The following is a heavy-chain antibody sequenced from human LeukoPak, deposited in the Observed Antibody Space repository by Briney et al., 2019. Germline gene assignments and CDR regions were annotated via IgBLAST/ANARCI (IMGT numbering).Heavy chain of an antibody. J-gene: IGHJ4*02. D-gene: IGHD3-10*01. CDR2: ISGSGGST. CDR3: AKGCYAELLWFGELLPIKFDY. Sequence: GGSLRLSCAASGFTFSSYSMSWVRQAPGKGLEWVSAISGSGGSTYYADSVKGRFTISRDNSKNTLYLQMNSLRAEDTAVYYCAKGCYAELLWFGELLPIKFDYWGQGTLVTVSS. CDR1: GFTFSSYS. V-gene: IGHV3-23*01.